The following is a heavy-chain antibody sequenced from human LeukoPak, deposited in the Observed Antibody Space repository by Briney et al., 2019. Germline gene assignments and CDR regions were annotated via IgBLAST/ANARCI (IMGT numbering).Heavy chain of an antibody. CDR1: GYTFTSYG. J-gene: IGHJ4*02. Sequence: AAVNVSCKASGYTFTSYGISWVRQAPGQGLEWMGWISAYNGNTNYAQKLQGRVNMTTDTSTSTAYMELRSLRSDDTDVYYCARVPHQLPTASYWGQGTLVTVSS. CDR3: ARVPHQLPTASY. V-gene: IGHV1-18*01. CDR2: ISAYNGNT. D-gene: IGHD2-2*01.